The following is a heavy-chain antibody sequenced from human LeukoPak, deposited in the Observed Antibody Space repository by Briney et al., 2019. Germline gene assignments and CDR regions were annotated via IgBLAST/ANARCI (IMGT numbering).Heavy chain of an antibody. CDR1: GFTFSSYG. J-gene: IGHJ4*02. D-gene: IGHD3-9*01. CDR3: AKDGAEDDILTGYFY. Sequence: GGSLRLSCAASGFTFSSYGMHWVRQAPGKGLEWVAFIRYDGSNKYYADSVKGRFTISRDNSKNTPYLQMNSLRAEDTAVYYCAKDGAEDDILTGYFYWGQGTLVTVSS. V-gene: IGHV3-30*02. CDR2: IRYDGSNK.